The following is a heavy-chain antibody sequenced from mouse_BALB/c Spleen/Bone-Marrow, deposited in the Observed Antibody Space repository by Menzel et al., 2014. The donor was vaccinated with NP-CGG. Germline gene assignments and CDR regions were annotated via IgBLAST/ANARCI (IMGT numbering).Heavy chain of an antibody. Sequence: VQLQQSGAEHVKPGASVKLPCTASGFNIKDTYMHWVKQRPEQGLEWIGRIDPANGNTKYDPKLQAKATITADTSSQPAYLQLSSLTAEDTAVYYCARAGRGRYFDVWGAGATVTVSS. V-gene: IGHV14-3*02. D-gene: IGHD4-1*01. CDR1: GFNIKDTY. CDR3: ARAGRGRYFDV. CDR2: IDPANGNT. J-gene: IGHJ1*01.